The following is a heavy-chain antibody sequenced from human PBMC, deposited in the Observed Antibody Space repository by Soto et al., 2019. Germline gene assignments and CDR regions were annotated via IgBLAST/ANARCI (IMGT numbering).Heavy chain of an antibody. CDR1: GGSFSGYY. CDR3: ARTTAVPNTLRSRYFFDY. CDR2: VYYSGTT. J-gene: IGHJ4*02. Sequence: SETLSLTCAVYGGSFSGYYWSWIRQPPGKGLEWIGYVYYSGTTNYNPSLKSRVTISVDLSKNQFSLRLSSVTTADTALYYCARTTAVPNTLRSRYFFDYWGQGTLVTVSS. V-gene: IGHV4-59*01. D-gene: IGHD4-17*01.